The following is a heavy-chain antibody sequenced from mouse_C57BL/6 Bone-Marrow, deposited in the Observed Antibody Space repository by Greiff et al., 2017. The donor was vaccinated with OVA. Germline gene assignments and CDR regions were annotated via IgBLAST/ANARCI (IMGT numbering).Heavy chain of an antibody. Sequence: EVQLQQSGTVLARPGASVKMSCKTSGYTFTSYWMHWVKQRPGPGLEWLGAIYPGNSDTSYNQKFKGKAKLTAVTSASTAYMELSSLTNEDSAVYYCTRSGVATHYYAMDYWGQGTSVTVSS. J-gene: IGHJ4*01. CDR3: TRSGVATHYYAMDY. CDR2: IYPGNSDT. V-gene: IGHV1-5*01. D-gene: IGHD1-1*01. CDR1: GYTFTSYW.